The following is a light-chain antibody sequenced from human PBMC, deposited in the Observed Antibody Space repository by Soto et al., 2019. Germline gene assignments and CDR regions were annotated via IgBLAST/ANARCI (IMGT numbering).Light chain of an antibody. Sequence: EIVLTQSPGTLSLSPGERATLSCRASQSVSNDLAWYQQKPGQAPRLLIYGASSRAAGIPDRFSGSGSGTDFTLTISRLEPEDFAVYYCQQYGSSRTFGQGTKVDIK. CDR2: GAS. V-gene: IGKV3-20*01. CDR3: QQYGSSRT. CDR1: QSVSND. J-gene: IGKJ1*01.